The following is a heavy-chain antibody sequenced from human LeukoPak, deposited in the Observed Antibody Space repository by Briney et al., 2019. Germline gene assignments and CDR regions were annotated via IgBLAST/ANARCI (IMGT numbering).Heavy chain of an antibody. J-gene: IGHJ6*02. Sequence: SETLSHTCAVYGGSFSGYYWSWIRQPPGKGLEWIGEINHSGSTNYNPSLKSRVTISVDTSKNQFSLKLSSVTAADTAVYYCARSLDYYYYGMDVWGQGTTVTVSS. CDR3: ARSLDYYYYGMDV. D-gene: IGHD1-1*01. V-gene: IGHV4-34*01. CDR2: INHSGST. CDR1: GGSFSGYY.